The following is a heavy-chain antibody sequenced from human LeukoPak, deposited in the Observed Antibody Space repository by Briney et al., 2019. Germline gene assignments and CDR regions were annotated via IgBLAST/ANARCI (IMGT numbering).Heavy chain of an antibody. D-gene: IGHD3-3*01. CDR1: GGTFSSYA. CDR3: ARGGSLEWLALDY. CDR2: IIPIFGTA. J-gene: IGHJ4*02. V-gene: IGHV1-69*13. Sequence: GASVKVSCKASGGTFSSYAISWVRQAPGQGLEWMGGIIPIFGTANYAQKFQGRVTITADESTSTAYMELSSLRSEDTAVYYCARGGSLEWLALDYWGQGTLVTVSS.